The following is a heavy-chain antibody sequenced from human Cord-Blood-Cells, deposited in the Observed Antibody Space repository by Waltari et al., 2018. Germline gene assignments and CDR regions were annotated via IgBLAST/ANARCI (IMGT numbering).Heavy chain of an antibody. CDR2: IYYSGST. V-gene: IGHV4-39*01. CDR3: ASYGSGSYYNGNFDY. D-gene: IGHD3-10*01. Sequence: QLQLQESGPGLVKPSETLSLTGPVSGGSISSSSYYWGWIRQHPGKGLEWIGSIYYSGSTYYNPSLKSRVTISVDTSKNQFSLKLSSVTAADTAVYYCASYGSGSYYNGNFDYWGQGTLVTVSS. J-gene: IGHJ4*02. CDR1: GGSISSSSYY.